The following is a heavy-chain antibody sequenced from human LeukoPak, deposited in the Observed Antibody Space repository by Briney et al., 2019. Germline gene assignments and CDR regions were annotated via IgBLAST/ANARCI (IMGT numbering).Heavy chain of an antibody. D-gene: IGHD3-22*01. CDR2: ISGSGGST. Sequence: PGGSLRLSCAASGFTFSSYAMNWVRQAPGKGLEWVSAISGSGGSTDYADSVKGRFTISRGNSKNTLYLQMSSLRAEDTAVYYCAKGLYYYDSSRVSFDAFDIWGQGTMVTVSS. CDR3: AKGLYYYDSSRVSFDAFDI. CDR1: GFTFSSYA. V-gene: IGHV3-23*01. J-gene: IGHJ3*02.